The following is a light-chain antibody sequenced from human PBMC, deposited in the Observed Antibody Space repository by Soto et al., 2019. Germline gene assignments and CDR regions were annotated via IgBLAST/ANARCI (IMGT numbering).Light chain of an antibody. J-gene: IGLJ3*02. CDR1: SSDVGSYNF. Sequence: QSVLTQPASVSGSPGQSIIISCTGTSSDVGSYNFVSWYQQHPGKAPKLMIYEVSKRPSGVSNRFSGSKSGNTASLTISGLQPEDEADYYCCSYAGNSGVFCGGTKLTVL. V-gene: IGLV2-23*02. CDR2: EVS. CDR3: CSYAGNSGV.